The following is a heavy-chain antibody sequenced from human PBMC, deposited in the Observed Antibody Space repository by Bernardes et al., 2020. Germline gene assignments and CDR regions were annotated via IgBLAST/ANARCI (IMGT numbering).Heavy chain of an antibody. CDR2: ISGSGGST. CDR3: ATFITMIVVVP. Sequence: GSPLQVSCASSGFTFRSYAMSWVRQGPGKGLEWVSAISGSGGSTYYADSVKGRFTISRDNSKNTLYLQMNSLRAEDTAVYYCATFITMIVVVPWGQGTMVTVSS. CDR1: GFTFRSYA. V-gene: IGHV3-23*01. D-gene: IGHD3-22*01. J-gene: IGHJ3*01.